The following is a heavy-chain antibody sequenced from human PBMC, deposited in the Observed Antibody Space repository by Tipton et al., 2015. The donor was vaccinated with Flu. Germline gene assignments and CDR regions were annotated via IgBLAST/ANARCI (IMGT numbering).Heavy chain of an antibody. Sequence: SGDSIRSDYYWGWIRQPPGKGLEWIGHIFHTGTTYHKPSLKSRVTISINTSKNQLSLKVFSVTAADTAVYYCARHTGDSVRGVIDYWGQGTLVTVSS. V-gene: IGHV4-38-2*01. CDR3: ARHTGDSVRGVIDY. J-gene: IGHJ4*02. CDR1: GDSIRSDYY. CDR2: IFHTGTT. D-gene: IGHD3-10*02.